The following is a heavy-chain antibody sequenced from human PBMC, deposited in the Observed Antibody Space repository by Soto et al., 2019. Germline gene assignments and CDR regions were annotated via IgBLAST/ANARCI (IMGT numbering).Heavy chain of an antibody. Sequence: SQTLSLTCAISWDSVSSNTAAWNWIRSSPSRGLEWPGRTYYRSNWRHDYAVSVKSRITVNPDTSKNHFSLQLNSVTPDDTAVYYCARGVAGSGFDLWGQGTLVPVFS. CDR1: WDSVSSNTAA. J-gene: IGHJ4*02. CDR2: TYYRSNWRH. D-gene: IGHD6-19*01. CDR3: ARGVAGSGFDL. V-gene: IGHV6-1*01.